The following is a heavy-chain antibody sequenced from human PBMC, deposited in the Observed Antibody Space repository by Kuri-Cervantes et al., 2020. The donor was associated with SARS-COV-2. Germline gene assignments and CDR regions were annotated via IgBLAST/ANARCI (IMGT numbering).Heavy chain of an antibody. CDR1: GFTFSSYS. CDR2: ISSSSSYI. CDR3: ARDLRLGKSLDH. V-gene: IGHV3-21*01. J-gene: IGHJ5*02. D-gene: IGHD7-27*01. Sequence: GESLKISCAASGFTFSSYSMNWVRQAPGKGLEWVSSISSSSSYIYYADSVKGRFTISRDNAKNSLYLQMSSLRAEDTAVYYCARDLRLGKSLDHWGQGTLVTVSS.